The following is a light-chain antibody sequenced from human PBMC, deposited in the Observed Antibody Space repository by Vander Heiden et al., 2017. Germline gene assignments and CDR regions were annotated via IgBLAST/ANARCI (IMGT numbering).Light chain of an antibody. J-gene: IGLJ2*01. CDR3: AAWDDSLSGPV. CDR2: RNN. Sequence: QSVLTQPPSASGTPGQSVTISCSGSSSNIGSNYVYWYQQLPGTAPKLLIYRNNQRPSGGPDRFSGSKSGTSASLAISGLRSEDEADYYCAAWDDSLSGPVFGGGTKLTVL. CDR1: SSNIGSNY. V-gene: IGLV1-47*01.